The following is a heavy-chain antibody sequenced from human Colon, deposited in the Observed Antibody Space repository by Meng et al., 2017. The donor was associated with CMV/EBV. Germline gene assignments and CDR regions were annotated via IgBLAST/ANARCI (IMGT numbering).Heavy chain of an antibody. Sequence: GSSLNISCTSSGFTFNSYALSWVRQPPGKGLQWVAAVTVSGAITYFADSVKGRFSISRDNSKNTVHLQMNSLRADDTAVYYCTKGLKYSDFGGVDSWGQGTLVTVSS. J-gene: IGHJ4*02. D-gene: IGHD3-3*01. CDR3: TKGLKYSDFGGVDS. V-gene: IGHV3-23*01. CDR1: GFTFNSYA. CDR2: VTVSGAIT.